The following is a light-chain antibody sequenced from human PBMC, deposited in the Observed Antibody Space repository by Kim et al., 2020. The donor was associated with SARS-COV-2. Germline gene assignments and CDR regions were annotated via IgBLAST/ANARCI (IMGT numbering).Light chain of an antibody. CDR2: GNS. CDR3: QSYDSSLSGYV. J-gene: IGLJ1*01. CDR1: SPNIGAGYD. Sequence: QSVLTQPPSVSGAPGQRVTISCTGSSPNIGAGYDVHWYQQLPGTAPKLLIYGNSNRPSGVPDRFSGSKSGTSASLAITVLQAEDEADYYCQSYDSSLSGYVFGTGTKVTVL. V-gene: IGLV1-40*01.